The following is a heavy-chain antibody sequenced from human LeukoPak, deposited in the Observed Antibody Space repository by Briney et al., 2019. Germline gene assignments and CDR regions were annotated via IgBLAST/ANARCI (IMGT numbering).Heavy chain of an antibody. CDR1: GFTFSFYG. CDR3: ARDSVGATLYFVY. CDR2: LSGSGGTT. Sequence: GGTLRLSCAASGFTFSFYGMSWVRQAPGKGLEWVSALSGSGGTTYYADFMKGRFTISRDNSKNTLYLQMNSLRAEDTAVYYCARDSVGATLYFVYWGQGTLVTVSS. V-gene: IGHV3-23*01. J-gene: IGHJ4*02. D-gene: IGHD1-26*01.